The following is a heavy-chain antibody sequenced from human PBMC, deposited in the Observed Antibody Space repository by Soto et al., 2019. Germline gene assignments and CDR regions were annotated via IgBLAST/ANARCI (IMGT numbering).Heavy chain of an antibody. CDR3: ARDPGGSCSSTSCLYYYGMDV. CDR1: GGTFSSYA. J-gene: IGHJ6*02. V-gene: IGHV1-69*13. CDR2: IIPIFGTA. Sequence: SVKVSCKASGGTFSSYAISWVRQAPGQGLEWMGGIIPIFGTANYAQKIQGRVTITADESTSTAYMELSSLRTEDTAMYYCARDPGGSCSSTSCLYYYGMDVWGQGTTVTVSS. D-gene: IGHD2-2*01.